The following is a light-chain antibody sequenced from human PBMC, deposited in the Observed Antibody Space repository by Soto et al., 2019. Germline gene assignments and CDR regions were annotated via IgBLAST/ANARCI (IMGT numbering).Light chain of an antibody. V-gene: IGKV3-15*01. CDR1: QSVSSN. CDR2: GAS. J-gene: IGKJ1*01. CDR3: QQRSHWPRT. Sequence: EIVLTQSPGTLSFSPGDRATLSCRASQSVSSNFLAWYQEKPGQAPRLLIYGASTRATGIPARFSGSGSGTEFTLTISSLQSEDFAVYYCQQRSHWPRTFGQGTKVDIK.